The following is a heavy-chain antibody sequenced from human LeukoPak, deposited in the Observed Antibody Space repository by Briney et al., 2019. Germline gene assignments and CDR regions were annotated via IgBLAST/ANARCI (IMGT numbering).Heavy chain of an antibody. CDR3: AKHAFDI. CDR1: GFTFSSYG. Sequence: PGRSLRLSCAASGFTFSSYGMHWVRQAPGKGLEWVAVISYDGSNKYYADSVKGRFTISRDNSKNTLYLQMNSLRAEDTAVYYCAKHAFDIWGQGTMVTVSS. CDR2: ISYDGSNK. J-gene: IGHJ3*02. V-gene: IGHV3-30*18.